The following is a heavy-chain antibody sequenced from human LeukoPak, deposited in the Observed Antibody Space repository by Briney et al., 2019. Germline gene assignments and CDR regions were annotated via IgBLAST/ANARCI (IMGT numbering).Heavy chain of an antibody. CDR3: ARGEVDLSMTDP. J-gene: IGHJ5*02. D-gene: IGHD2/OR15-2a*01. CDR2: MNPNSGNT. Sequence: GASVKVSCKASGYTFTSYDIDWVRQATGQGLEWMGWMNPNSGNTGYAQKFQGRVTMTRNTSISTAYMELSSLRSEDTAVYYCARGEVDLSMTDPWGQGTLVTVSS. CDR1: GYTFTSYD. V-gene: IGHV1-8*01.